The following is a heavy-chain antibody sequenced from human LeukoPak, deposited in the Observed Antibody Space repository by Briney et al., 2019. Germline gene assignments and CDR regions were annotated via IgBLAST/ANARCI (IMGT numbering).Heavy chain of an antibody. CDR1: RYLFSNYW. J-gene: IGHJ4*02. CDR2: IYPGDSDT. Sequence: GESLKISCKGSRYLFSNYWIGWVRQMPRKGLEWMGIIYPGDSDTRYTPSFQGQVTISVDKSLSTAYLQCSSLKASDSAMYYCAAALSASHPGDFDYWGQGTLVTVSS. CDR3: AAALSASHPGDFDY. V-gene: IGHV5-51*01. D-gene: IGHD2-15*01.